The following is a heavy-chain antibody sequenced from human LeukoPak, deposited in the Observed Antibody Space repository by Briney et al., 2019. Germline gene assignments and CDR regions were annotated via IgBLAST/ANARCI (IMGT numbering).Heavy chain of an antibody. CDR1: GSTFSSYG. V-gene: IGHV3-30*18. D-gene: IGHD3-9*01. CDR2: ISYDGSNK. Sequence: PGRSLRLSCAASGSTFSSYGMHWVRQAPGKGPEWVAVISYDGSNKYYADSVKGRFTISRDNSKNTLYLQMNSLRAEDTAVYYCAKVDRGYDILTGPSWGQGTLVTVS. J-gene: IGHJ4*02. CDR3: AKVDRGYDILTGPS.